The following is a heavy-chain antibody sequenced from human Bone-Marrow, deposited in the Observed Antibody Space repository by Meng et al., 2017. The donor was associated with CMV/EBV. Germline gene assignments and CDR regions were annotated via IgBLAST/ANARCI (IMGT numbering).Heavy chain of an antibody. CDR2: IYWNDDK. CDR1: GFSLSTSGVG. J-gene: IGHJ4*02. Sequence: SGPTLVKPTQTLTLTRTFSGFSLSTSGVGVGWIRQPPGKALEWLALIYWNDDKRYSPSLKSRLTITKDTSKNQVVLTMTNMDPVDTATYYCAHRRRSCSSTSCYEAQYYFDYWGQGTLVTVSS. CDR3: AHRRRSCSSTSCYEAQYYFDY. V-gene: IGHV2-5*01. D-gene: IGHD2-2*01.